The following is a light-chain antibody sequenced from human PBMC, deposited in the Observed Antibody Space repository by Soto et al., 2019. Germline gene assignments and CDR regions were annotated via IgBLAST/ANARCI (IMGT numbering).Light chain of an antibody. J-gene: IGKJ3*01. CDR3: HQYNSWPRGT. V-gene: IGKV3-20*01. Sequence: EIVLTQSPGTLSLSPGEEATLSCRASQSVSSNYLAWYQQKPGQAPRLLIFGASSRASDIPDRFSGSGSGTDFTLTISRLEPEDFAVYYCHQYNSWPRGTFGPGTKVEIK. CDR1: QSVSSNY. CDR2: GAS.